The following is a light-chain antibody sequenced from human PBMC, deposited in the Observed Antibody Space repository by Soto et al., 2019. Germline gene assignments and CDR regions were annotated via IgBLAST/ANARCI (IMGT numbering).Light chain of an antibody. CDR3: QQYNSYAIT. CDR2: DAS. Sequence: DIQMTQSPSTLSASVGDRVTITCRASQSISSWLAGYQQKPGKAPKLLIYDASSVESGVPSRFSGSGSGTELNLTISILQPDDFTTYCCQQYNSYAITFGGGTKVEIK. V-gene: IGKV1-5*01. J-gene: IGKJ4*01. CDR1: QSISSW.